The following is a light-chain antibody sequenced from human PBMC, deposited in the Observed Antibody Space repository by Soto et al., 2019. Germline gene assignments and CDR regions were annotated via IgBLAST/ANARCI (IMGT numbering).Light chain of an antibody. J-gene: IGKJ2*01. Sequence: AIRMTQSPSSFSASTGDRVTITCRASQGISSYLAWYQQKPGKAPKLLISAASTLQSGVPSRFSGSGSGTDFTLTISCLQSEDFATYYCQQYYSYQYTFGQGTKLEIK. CDR1: QGISSY. V-gene: IGKV1-8*01. CDR2: AAS. CDR3: QQYYSYQYT.